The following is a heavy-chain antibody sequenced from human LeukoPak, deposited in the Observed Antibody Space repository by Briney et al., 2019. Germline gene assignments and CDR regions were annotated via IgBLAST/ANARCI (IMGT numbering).Heavy chain of an antibody. D-gene: IGHD5-24*01. Sequence: ASVKVSCKASGYSSTNYGISWVRQAPGQGLEWMGWIHIYRGNTNYAQKFQGRVTMTRDTSTSTVYMELSGLRSEDTALYYCARIRDGYNDAYDIWGQGTMVTVSS. CDR2: IHIYRGNT. CDR3: ARIRDGYNDAYDI. CDR1: GYSSTNYG. J-gene: IGHJ3*02. V-gene: IGHV1-18*01.